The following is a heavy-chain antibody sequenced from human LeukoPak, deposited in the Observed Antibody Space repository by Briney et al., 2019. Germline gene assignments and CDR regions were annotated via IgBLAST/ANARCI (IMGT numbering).Heavy chain of an antibody. D-gene: IGHD2-2*01. J-gene: IGHJ6*02. CDR1: GYTSTGYY. CDR2: INPNSGGA. V-gene: IGHV1-2*02. CDR3: ATKGGYCSSTSCYAEHYYYGMDV. Sequence: ASVKVSCKASGYTSTGYYMHWVRQAPGQGLEWMGWINPNSGGANYAQKFQGRVTMTRDTSISTAYMELSRLRSDDTAVYYCATKGGYCSSTSCYAEHYYYGMDVWGQGTTVTVSS.